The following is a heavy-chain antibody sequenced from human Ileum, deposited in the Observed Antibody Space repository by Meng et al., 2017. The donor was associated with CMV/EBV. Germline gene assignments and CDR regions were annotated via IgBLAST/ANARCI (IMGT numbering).Heavy chain of an antibody. V-gene: IGHV3-7*01. CDR3: ARDPEWGAIDY. CDR2: INEDGSRI. Sequence: CGVSGFDFRRSWMSWVRQARGKGLEWVDDINEDGSRILFVVSLKGRFTISRDNTKNSVYLQMNSLRTEDTAVYYCARDPEWGAIDYWGHGTLVTVSS. D-gene: IGHD3-3*01. CDR1: GFDFRRSW. J-gene: IGHJ4*01.